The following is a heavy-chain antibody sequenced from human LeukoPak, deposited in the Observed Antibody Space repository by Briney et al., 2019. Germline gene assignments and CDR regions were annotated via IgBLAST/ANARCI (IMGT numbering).Heavy chain of an antibody. CDR3: ARWGSY. D-gene: IGHD7-27*01. CDR1: GGSVSSGTYF. V-gene: IGHV4-61*01. J-gene: IGHJ4*02. Sequence: PSETLSLTCTVSGGSVSSGTYFWTWVRQPPGKGLEWIGHIHYSVTTNYNPSLKSRVTMSLDTSKNQFSLKLTSVTAADTAIYFCARWGSYWGQGILVTVSS. CDR2: IHYSVTT.